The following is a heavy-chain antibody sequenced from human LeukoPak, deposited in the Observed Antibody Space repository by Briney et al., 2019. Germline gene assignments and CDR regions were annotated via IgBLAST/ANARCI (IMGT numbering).Heavy chain of an antibody. CDR3: ARDVGRPYYYYGMDV. J-gene: IGHJ6*02. Sequence: ASVKVSCKASGYSFTTYAISWVRQAPGQGLEWMGWISVYNGNTNYAQKVQGRVTMTTDTSTSTAYMELSSLRSEDTAVYYCARDVGRPYYYYGMDVWGQGTTVTVSS. CDR2: ISVYNGNT. D-gene: IGHD6-6*01. V-gene: IGHV1-18*01. CDR1: GYSFTTYA.